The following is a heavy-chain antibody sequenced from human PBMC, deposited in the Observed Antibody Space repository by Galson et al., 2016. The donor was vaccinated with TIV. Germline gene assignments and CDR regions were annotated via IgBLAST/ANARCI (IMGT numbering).Heavy chain of an antibody. CDR3: ARDKERSGWYFWFDP. CDR1: GFTFSSYS. J-gene: IGHJ5*02. D-gene: IGHD6-19*01. V-gene: IGHV3-48*04. CDR2: ISDSSDTI. Sequence: SLRLSCAASGFTFSSYSMTWVRQAPGKGLEWVSYISDSSDTIYYGDSVKGRFTISRDNAKNSVYLQMNNLRTEDTGVHYCARDKERSGWYFWFDPWGQGTLVTVSA.